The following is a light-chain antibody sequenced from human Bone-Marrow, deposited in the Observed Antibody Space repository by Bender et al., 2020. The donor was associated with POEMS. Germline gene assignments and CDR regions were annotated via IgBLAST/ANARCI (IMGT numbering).Light chain of an antibody. CDR3: TSYTSTSTSV. CDR1: SSDVGAYIY. J-gene: IGLJ1*01. V-gene: IGLV2-14*03. Sequence: QSALAQPASVSASPGQSITISCSGTSSDVGAYIYVSWYQQHPDKAPKLIIYDVDNRPSRVSDRFSASKSGNTASLTISGLQAEDEADYYCTSYTSTSTSVFGTGTKVTVL. CDR2: DVD.